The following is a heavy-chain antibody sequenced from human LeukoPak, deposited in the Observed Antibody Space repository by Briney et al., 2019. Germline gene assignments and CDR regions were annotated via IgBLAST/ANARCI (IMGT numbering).Heavy chain of an antibody. Sequence: GGSLRLSCAASGFTFSSYGMLWVRQAPGKGLEWVAVIWYDGSNKYYADSVKGRFTISRDNSKNTLYLQMNSLRAEDTAVYYCAKDRGRGYSFDDYWGQGTLVTVSS. V-gene: IGHV3-33*06. CDR3: AKDRGRGYSFDDY. D-gene: IGHD5-18*01. CDR2: IWYDGSNK. J-gene: IGHJ4*02. CDR1: GFTFSSYG.